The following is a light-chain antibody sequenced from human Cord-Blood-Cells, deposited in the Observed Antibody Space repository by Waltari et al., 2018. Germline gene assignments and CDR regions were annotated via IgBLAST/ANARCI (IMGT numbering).Light chain of an antibody. CDR2: GAS. J-gene: IGKJ2*01. CDR1: QSVSSSY. V-gene: IGKV3-20*01. Sequence: ELVLTQSPGTLSLSTGERSTISCRASQSVSSSYLAWYQQTPGQAPRLLIYGASSMATGIPDRFSGSGSGTDFTLTISRLEPEDFAVYYCQQYGSSPYTFGQGTKLEIK. CDR3: QQYGSSPYT.